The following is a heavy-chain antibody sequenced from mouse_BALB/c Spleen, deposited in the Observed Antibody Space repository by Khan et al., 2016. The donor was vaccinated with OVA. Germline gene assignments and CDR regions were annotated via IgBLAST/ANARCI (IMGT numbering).Heavy chain of an antibody. CDR1: EFAFSSYD. J-gene: IGHJ2*01. Sequence: EVELVESGGGLVKPGGSLKLSCAASEFAFSSYDMSWVRQTPEKRLEWVAFISTGGGSTYYPDTVKGRFTISRDNAKNTLYLQMSSLQSEDTAMYYCARPHYYGSNYYFDYWCQGTTLTVSS. CDR2: ISTGGGST. D-gene: IGHD1-2*01. V-gene: IGHV5-12-1*01. CDR3: ARPHYYGSNYYFDY.